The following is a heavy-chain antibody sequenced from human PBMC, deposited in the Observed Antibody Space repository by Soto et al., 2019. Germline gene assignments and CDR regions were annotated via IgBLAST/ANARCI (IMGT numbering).Heavy chain of an antibody. J-gene: IGHJ4*02. D-gene: IGHD2-8*02. V-gene: IGHV4-59*08. CDR2: IHYSGST. Sequence: QGQLQESGPGMVTPSETLSLTCTVSGGSLSSSYCSWIRQPPGKRLEYFVYIHYSGSTNYKPSLRSRVTRAVDTAKNQFSLKLSSVTAADTAVYYCARHWTGLDYWGQGTLVTVSS. CDR1: GGSLSSSY. CDR3: ARHWTGLDY.